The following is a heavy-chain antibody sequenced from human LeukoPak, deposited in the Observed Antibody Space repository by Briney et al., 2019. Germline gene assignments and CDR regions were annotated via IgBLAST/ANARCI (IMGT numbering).Heavy chain of an antibody. CDR1: GYTLTELS. Sequence: ASVKVSCKVSGYTLTELSMHWVRQAPGKGLEWMGDFDREDGETIYAQKFQGRITMTEDTSTDTAYMELSSLRSEDTAMYYCTTDSVGYSSGWRIPFDYWGQGTLVTVSS. V-gene: IGHV1-24*01. J-gene: IGHJ4*02. CDR2: FDREDGET. CDR3: TTDSVGYSSGWRIPFDY. D-gene: IGHD6-19*01.